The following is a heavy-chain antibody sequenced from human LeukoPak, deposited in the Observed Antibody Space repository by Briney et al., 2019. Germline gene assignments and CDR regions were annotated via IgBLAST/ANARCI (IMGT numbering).Heavy chain of an antibody. D-gene: IGHD2-15*01. CDR1: GFTFSSYW. J-gene: IGHJ2*01. CDR3: ARVPGYCSGGSCYGWYFDL. V-gene: IGHV3-74*01. CDR2: INSDGSST. Sequence: PGGSLRLSCAASGFTFSSYWMHWVRQAPGKGLVWVSRINSDGSSTSYADFVKGRFTISRDNAKNTLYLQMNSLRAEDTAVYYCARVPGYCSGGSCYGWYFDLWGRGTLVTVSS.